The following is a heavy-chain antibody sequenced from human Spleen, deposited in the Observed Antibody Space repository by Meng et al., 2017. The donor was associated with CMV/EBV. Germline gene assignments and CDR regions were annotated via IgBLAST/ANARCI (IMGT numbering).Heavy chain of an antibody. J-gene: IGHJ6*02. Sequence: GGSLRLSCAASGFTFSSYSMNWVRQAPGKGLEWVSSISSSSSYIYYADSVKGRFTMSRNNAKNSLYLQMNSLRAEDTADYYCARLPADYFYYGMDVWGQGTTVTVSS. CDR2: ISSSSSYI. CDR3: ARLPADYFYYGMDV. V-gene: IGHV3-21*01. CDR1: GFTFSSYS. D-gene: IGHD1-14*01.